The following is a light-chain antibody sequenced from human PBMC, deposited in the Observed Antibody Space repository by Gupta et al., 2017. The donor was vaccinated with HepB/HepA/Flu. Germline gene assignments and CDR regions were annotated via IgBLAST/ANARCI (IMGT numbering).Light chain of an antibody. Sequence: QSALTQPASGSGSPGQSITISCTVTSSDFGGYNYVSWYQQHPGKAPKLLIYDVSNRPSGVSNRFSGSKSGNTASLTISGLQAEDEADYYCSSFTFTTTLVIFGGGTKLTVL. J-gene: IGLJ2*01. CDR2: DVS. V-gene: IGLV2-14*03. CDR1: SSDFGGYNY. CDR3: SSFTFTTTLVI.